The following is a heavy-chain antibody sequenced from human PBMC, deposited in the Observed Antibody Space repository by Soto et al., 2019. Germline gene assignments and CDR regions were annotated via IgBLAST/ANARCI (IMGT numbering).Heavy chain of an antibody. CDR2: ISWDGGTT. CDR3: ARRSGDQQVCDF. J-gene: IGHJ4*02. D-gene: IGHD3-10*01. CDR1: GFTFEDHG. V-gene: IGHV3-20*01. Sequence: EVQLVESGGGVARPGGSLRLSCAASGFTFEDHGMSWVRQAPGKGLEWLSDISWDGGTTVYADSVKGRFTVSRNNAKSPLYLQMNSLKPGDTAFYHCARRSGDQQVCDFWGQGTLVTVSS.